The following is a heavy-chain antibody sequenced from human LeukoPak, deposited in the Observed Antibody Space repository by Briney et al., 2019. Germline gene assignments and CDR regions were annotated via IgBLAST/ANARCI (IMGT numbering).Heavy chain of an antibody. Sequence: RGGSLRLSCAASGFTFRSYAMHWVRQAPGEGLEWVGVISYDGSNKYYADSVKGRFTISRDNSKNTLYLQMNSLRAEDTAVYYCAPTGEMATIDYWGQGTLVTVSS. CDR2: ISYDGSNK. CDR3: APTGEMATIDY. J-gene: IGHJ4*02. V-gene: IGHV3-30*04. D-gene: IGHD5-24*01. CDR1: GFTFRSYA.